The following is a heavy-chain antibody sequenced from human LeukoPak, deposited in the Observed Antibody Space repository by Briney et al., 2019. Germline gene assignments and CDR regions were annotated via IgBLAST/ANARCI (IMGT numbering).Heavy chain of an antibody. D-gene: IGHD3-22*01. V-gene: IGHV4-34*01. CDR2: INHSGST. J-gene: IGHJ4*02. CDR3: ARRNVRYYYDSSGYGPKPFDY. CDR1: GGSFSGYY. Sequence: PSETLSLTCAVYGGSFSGYYWSWIRQPPGKGLEWIGEINHSGSTNYNPSLKSRVTISVDTSKNQFSLKLSSVTAADTAVYYCARRNVRYYYDSSGYGPKPFDYWGQGTLVTVSS.